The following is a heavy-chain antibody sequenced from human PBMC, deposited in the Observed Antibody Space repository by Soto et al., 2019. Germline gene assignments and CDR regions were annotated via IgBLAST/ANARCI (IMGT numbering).Heavy chain of an antibody. D-gene: IGHD3-16*01. Sequence: ASVKLCFSASGSTFPIYDINWVRQAPGQGLEWVGWMNPNSCNTGYAQNFQGRVTMTRNTSISTDYMELSSLRSEDTAVYYCARERPGGRGIRHFDYWGQGTLVTVSS. CDR3: ARERPGGRGIRHFDY. V-gene: IGHV1-8*01. CDR2: MNPNSCNT. CDR1: GSTFPIYD. J-gene: IGHJ4*02.